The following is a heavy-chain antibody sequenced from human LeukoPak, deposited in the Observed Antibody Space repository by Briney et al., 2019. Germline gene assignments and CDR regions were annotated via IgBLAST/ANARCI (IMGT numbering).Heavy chain of an antibody. D-gene: IGHD1-1*01. Sequence: GVSLRLSCAASGFTCSNYEMHWVRQPPGKGLEWISYISSSGFTIYYAYSVKGRFTISRDNARNSLYLQMNSLRADDTAVYYCARGTLRTTPDYWGQGTLVTVSS. V-gene: IGHV3-48*03. CDR2: ISSSGFTI. J-gene: IGHJ4*02. CDR1: GFTCSNYE. CDR3: ARGTLRTTPDY.